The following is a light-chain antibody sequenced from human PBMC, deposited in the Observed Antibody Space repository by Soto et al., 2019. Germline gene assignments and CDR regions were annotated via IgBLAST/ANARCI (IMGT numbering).Light chain of an antibody. CDR3: QQSYSTPLT. Sequence: DIQMTQSPSSLSASVGDRVTITCRASQSISSYLNWYQQKPGKAPKLLIYAASSLQSGVPSRFSGSGSGTDITLPISRLQPEDFATYYCQQSYSTPLTFGGGTKVEIK. V-gene: IGKV1-39*01. CDR2: AAS. J-gene: IGKJ4*01. CDR1: QSISSY.